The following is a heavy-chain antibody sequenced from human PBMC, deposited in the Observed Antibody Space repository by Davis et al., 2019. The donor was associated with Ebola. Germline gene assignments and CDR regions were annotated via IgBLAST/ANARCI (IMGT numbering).Heavy chain of an antibody. D-gene: IGHD6-6*01. CDR2: INHSGST. CDR1: GGSISSSSYY. J-gene: IGHJ4*02. CDR3: ARHARVAARPWRVFDY. Sequence: MPSETLSLTCTVSGGSISSSSYYLSWIRQPPGKGLEWIGEINHSGSTNYNPSLKSRVTISVDTSKNQFSLKLSSVTAADTAVYYCARHARVAARPWRVFDYWGQGTLVTVSS. V-gene: IGHV4-39*01.